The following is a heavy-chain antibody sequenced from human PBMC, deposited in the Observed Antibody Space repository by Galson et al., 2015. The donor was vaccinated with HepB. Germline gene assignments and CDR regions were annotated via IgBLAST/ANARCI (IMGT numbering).Heavy chain of an antibody. CDR3: TTFLEMTTVQY. V-gene: IGHV3-15*01. Sequence: ALRLACAGAGVTVGNAWRSCVRQAPGEGLDWVGRVKKKSEGGTTDYAAPVKGRFTISRDDSKNTLYLEMNSLKTEDTALYYCTTFLEMTTVQYWGQGTLVTVSS. J-gene: IGHJ4*02. D-gene: IGHD4-11*01. CDR2: VKKKSEGGTT. CDR1: GVTVGNAW.